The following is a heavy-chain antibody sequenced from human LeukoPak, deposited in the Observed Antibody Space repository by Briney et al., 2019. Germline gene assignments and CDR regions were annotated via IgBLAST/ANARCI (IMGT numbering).Heavy chain of an antibody. CDR2: IRYDGSNK. V-gene: IGHV3-30*02. CDR3: AKDHRRYCSSTSCSYMDV. J-gene: IGHJ6*03. CDR1: GFTFSDYG. Sequence: GGSLRLSCAASGFTFSDYGMHWVRQAPGKGLEWVTFIRYDGSNKYYADSVKGRFTISRDNSKNTLYLQMNSLRAEDTAVYYCAKDHRRYCSSTSCSYMDVWGKGTTVTVSS. D-gene: IGHD2-2*01.